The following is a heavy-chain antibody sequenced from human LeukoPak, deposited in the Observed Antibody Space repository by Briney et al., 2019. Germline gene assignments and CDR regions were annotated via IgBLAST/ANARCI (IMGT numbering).Heavy chain of an antibody. D-gene: IGHD3-3*01. J-gene: IGHJ6*02. Sequence: GASVKVSCKASGYTFTSHGISWVRQAPGQGLEWMGWISAYNGNTNYAQKLQGRVTMTTDTSTSTAYMELRSLRSDDTAVYYCARALTDYDFWSGYDYGMDVWGQGTTVTVSS. CDR1: GYTFTSHG. V-gene: IGHV1-18*01. CDR3: ARALTDYDFWSGYDYGMDV. CDR2: ISAYNGNT.